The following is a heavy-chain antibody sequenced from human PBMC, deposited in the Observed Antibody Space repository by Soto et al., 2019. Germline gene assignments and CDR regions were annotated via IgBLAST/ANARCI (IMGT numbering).Heavy chain of an antibody. Sequence: QVQLQESGPGLVKPSETLSLTCSVSGGSINSYYWSWLRQSPGRGLDWIGYINYTGSTNYSPSLKSRVIISIDSYKSAFALKLNPVTAADTAIYYFARRQCYGSICYPSYFELWGRGTLVTVSS. D-gene: IGHD2-8*02. CDR3: ARRQCYGSICYPSYFEL. CDR2: INYTGST. J-gene: IGHJ2*01. CDR1: GGSINSYY. V-gene: IGHV4-59*12.